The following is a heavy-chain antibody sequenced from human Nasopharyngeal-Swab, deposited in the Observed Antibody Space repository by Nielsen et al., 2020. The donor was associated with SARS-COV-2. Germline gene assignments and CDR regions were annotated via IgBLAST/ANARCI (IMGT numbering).Heavy chain of an antibody. J-gene: IGHJ4*02. D-gene: IGHD6-6*01. CDR3: IVSSIAARGPYYFDY. CDR2: ISSSGSTI. Sequence: GESLKISCAASGFTFSSYEMNWVRQAPGKGLEWVSYISSSGSTIYYADSVKGRFTISRDNSKNTLYLQMNSLRAEDTAVYYCIVSSIAARGPYYFDYWGQGTLVTVSS. V-gene: IGHV3-48*03. CDR1: GFTFSSYE.